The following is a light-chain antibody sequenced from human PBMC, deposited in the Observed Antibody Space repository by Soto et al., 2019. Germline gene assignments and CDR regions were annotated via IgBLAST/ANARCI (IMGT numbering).Light chain of an antibody. CDR2: EDN. J-gene: IGLJ1*01. CDR3: GTWHTRPDSYV. V-gene: IGLV1-51*01. CDR1: NSNIGNNH. Sequence: QSVLTQPPSVSAAPGQTVTISCSGGNSNIGNNHVSWYQQLPGKAPKVLIFEDNQRPSGIPDRFSASKSGTSATLVISGLLAGDEADYFCGTWHTRPDSYVFGPGTKVTVL.